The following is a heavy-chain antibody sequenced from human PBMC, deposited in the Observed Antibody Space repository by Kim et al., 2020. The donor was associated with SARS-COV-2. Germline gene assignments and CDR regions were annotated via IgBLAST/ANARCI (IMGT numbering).Heavy chain of an antibody. CDR3: ARRGDCSSTSCSWFDP. CDR1: GGSISSYY. Sequence: SETLSLTCTVSGGSISSYYWSWIRQPPGKGLEWIGYIYYSGSTNYNPSLKSRVTISVDTSKNQFSLKLSSVTAADTAVYYCARRGDCSSTSCSWFDPWG. J-gene: IGHJ5*02. CDR2: IYYSGST. D-gene: IGHD2-2*01. V-gene: IGHV4-59*08.